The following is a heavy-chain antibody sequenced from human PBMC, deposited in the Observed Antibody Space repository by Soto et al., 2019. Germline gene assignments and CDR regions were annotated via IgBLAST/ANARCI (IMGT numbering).Heavy chain of an antibody. V-gene: IGHV1-69*13. CDR2: ISPIYGKA. Sequence: SVKVSCKASGYTFTSYGISWVRQAPGQGLEWMGGISPIYGKANYAQKFQGRVTITADESTSTAYMELSSLRSEDTAVYYCARRGYSYDHYYYYGMDVWGQGTTVTVSS. CDR1: GYTFTSYG. J-gene: IGHJ6*02. D-gene: IGHD5-18*01. CDR3: ARRGYSYDHYYYYGMDV.